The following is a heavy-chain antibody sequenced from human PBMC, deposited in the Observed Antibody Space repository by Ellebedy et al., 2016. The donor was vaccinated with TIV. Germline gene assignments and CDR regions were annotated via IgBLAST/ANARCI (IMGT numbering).Heavy chain of an antibody. V-gene: IGHV3-33*01. J-gene: IGHJ4*02. CDR3: ARGPLGGTPRAFYS. Sequence: GESLKISCAASGFRFSSYGIHWVRQAPGKGLEWVALIWYEGSYKYYGDSVKGRFTISSDDSKNTVYLQMNSLRADDTAIYHCARGPLGGTPRAFYSWGQGTLVTVSS. CDR2: IWYEGSYK. CDR1: GFRFSSYG. D-gene: IGHD1-26*01.